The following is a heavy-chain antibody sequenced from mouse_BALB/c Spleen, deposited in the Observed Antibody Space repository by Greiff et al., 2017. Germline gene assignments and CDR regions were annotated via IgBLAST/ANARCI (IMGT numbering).Heavy chain of an antibody. V-gene: IGHV5-12-1*01. Sequence: EVQLVESGGGLVKPGGSLKLSCAASGFAFSSYDMSWVRQTPEKRLEWVAYISSGGGSTYYPDTVKGRFTISRDNAKNTLYLQMSSLKSEDTAMYYCARRSLLRPYYFDYWGQGTTLTVSS. J-gene: IGHJ2*01. CDR1: GFAFSSYD. CDR2: ISSGGGST. CDR3: ARRSLLRPYYFDY. D-gene: IGHD1-2*01.